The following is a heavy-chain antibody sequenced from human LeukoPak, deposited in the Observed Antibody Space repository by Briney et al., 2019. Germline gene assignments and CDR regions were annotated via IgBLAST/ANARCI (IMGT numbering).Heavy chain of an antibody. Sequence: SVKVSCKASAGTFNSYAINWVRQAPGQGLEWMGRIIPIFATANYAQKFQGRVTITRDTSASTAFMELSSLISEDTAVYYCARPYDSHGYHHFDFWGQGTLVTVSS. CDR3: ARPYDSHGYHHFDF. D-gene: IGHD3-22*01. CDR2: IIPIFATA. CDR1: AGTFNSYA. J-gene: IGHJ4*02. V-gene: IGHV1-69*05.